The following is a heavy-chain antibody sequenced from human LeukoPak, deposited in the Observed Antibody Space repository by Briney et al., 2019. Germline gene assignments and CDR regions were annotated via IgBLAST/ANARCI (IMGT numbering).Heavy chain of an antibody. CDR2: IYTRGST. CDR1: GGSISNYY. V-gene: IGHV4-4*07. J-gene: IGHJ3*02. CDR3: ARGRYCSADICSGGDAFDI. D-gene: IGHD2-15*01. Sequence: PSKTLSLTCTVSGGSISNYYWSWIRQPAGKGLEWIGRIYTRGSTSYNPSLKSRVTMSVDTSKNQFSLKLSSVTAADTAVYYCARGRYCSADICSGGDAFDIWGQGTMVSVSS.